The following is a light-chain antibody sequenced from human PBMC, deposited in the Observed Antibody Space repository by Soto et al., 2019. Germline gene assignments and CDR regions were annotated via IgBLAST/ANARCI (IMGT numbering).Light chain of an antibody. Sequence: TQSPSSVSASVGDRVTITCRASQAIDSWLAWYQQKPGQAPRLLIYGASNRATGIPDRFSGSGSGTDFTLTISRLEPEDFAVYYCQQYGSSEITFGQGTRLEIK. CDR1: QAIDSW. J-gene: IGKJ5*01. CDR3: QQYGSSEIT. CDR2: GAS. V-gene: IGKV3-20*01.